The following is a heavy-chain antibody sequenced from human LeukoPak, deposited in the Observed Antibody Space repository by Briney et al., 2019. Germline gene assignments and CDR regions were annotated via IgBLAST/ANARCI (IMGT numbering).Heavy chain of an antibody. Sequence: GGSLRLSCAASGFTVSSNYMRWVRQAPGKGLEWVSVIYSGGSTYYADSVKGRFTISRDNSKNTLYLQMNSLRAEDTAMYYCARGFSSGWYGDYYYYYGMDVWGQGTTVTVSS. CDR3: ARGFSSGWYGDYYYYYGMDV. J-gene: IGHJ6*02. CDR1: GFTVSSNY. D-gene: IGHD6-19*01. CDR2: IYSGGST. V-gene: IGHV3-53*01.